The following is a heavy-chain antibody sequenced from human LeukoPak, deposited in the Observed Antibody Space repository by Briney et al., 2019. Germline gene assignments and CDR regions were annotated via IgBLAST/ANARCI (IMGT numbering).Heavy chain of an antibody. CDR1: GCTFTSYG. V-gene: IGHV1-18*04. Sequence: ASVKVSCKASGCTFTSYGISWVRQAPGQGLEWMGWISAYNGNTNYAQKLQGRATMTTDTSTSTAYMELRSLRSDDTAVYYCARCPHKQWLVSYYYGMDVWGKGTTVTVSS. CDR2: ISAYNGNT. J-gene: IGHJ6*04. D-gene: IGHD5-12*01. CDR3: ARCPHKQWLVSYYYGMDV.